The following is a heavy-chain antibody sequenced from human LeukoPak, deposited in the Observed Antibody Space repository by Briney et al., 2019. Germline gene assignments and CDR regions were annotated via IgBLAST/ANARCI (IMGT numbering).Heavy chain of an antibody. J-gene: IGHJ4*02. Sequence: PGGSLRLSCAASGFTFRSYGMTWVRQAPGKGLEWVSAISGSGDSTYYADSVKGRFTISRDNSKNTLYLQMNSLRAEDTAVYYCAKEARGSYYRTSFDYWGQGTLVTVSS. V-gene: IGHV3-23*01. D-gene: IGHD1-26*01. CDR3: AKEARGSYYRTSFDY. CDR1: GFTFRSYG. CDR2: ISGSGDST.